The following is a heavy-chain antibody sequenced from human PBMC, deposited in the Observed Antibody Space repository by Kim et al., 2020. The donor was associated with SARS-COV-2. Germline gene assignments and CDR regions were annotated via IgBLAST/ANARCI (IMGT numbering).Heavy chain of an antibody. Sequence: GGPLRLSCAASGFTFSSYWMHWVRQAPGKGLVWVSRINSDGSSTSYADSVKGRFTISRDNAKNTLYLQMNSLRAEDTAVYYCASETIIDYGDYASYYYGMDVWGQGTTVTVSS. CDR2: INSDGSST. J-gene: IGHJ6*02. CDR3: ASETIIDYGDYASYYYGMDV. CDR1: GFTFSSYW. V-gene: IGHV3-74*01. D-gene: IGHD4-17*01.